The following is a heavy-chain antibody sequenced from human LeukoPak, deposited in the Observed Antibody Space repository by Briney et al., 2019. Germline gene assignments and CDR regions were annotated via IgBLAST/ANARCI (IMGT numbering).Heavy chain of an antibody. CDR2: INHSGST. D-gene: IGHD6-13*01. V-gene: IGHV4-34*01. J-gene: IGHJ4*02. Sequence: SETLSLTCAVYGGSFSGYYWSWIRQPPGKGLEWIGEINHSGSTNYNPSLKSRVTISVDKSKNQFSLKLSSVTAADTAVYYCARVYSTSWAYFDYWGQGTLVTVSS. CDR3: ARVYSTSWAYFDY. CDR1: GGSFSGYY.